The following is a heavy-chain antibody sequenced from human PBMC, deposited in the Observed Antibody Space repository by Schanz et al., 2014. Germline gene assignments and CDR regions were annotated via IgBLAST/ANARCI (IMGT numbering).Heavy chain of an antibody. Sequence: QVQLVQSGAEVKKPGASVKVSCEASGYTFTSYDINWVRQATGQGLEWMGWMNSKTGNTGYAQRFQGRVTMTRDTSTSTVYMELSSLRSEDTAVYYCARDVPINDYWGQGTPVNVAS. CDR3: ARDVPINDY. D-gene: IGHD2-2*01. V-gene: IGHV1-8*01. J-gene: IGHJ4*02. CDR1: GYTFTSYD. CDR2: MNSKTGNT.